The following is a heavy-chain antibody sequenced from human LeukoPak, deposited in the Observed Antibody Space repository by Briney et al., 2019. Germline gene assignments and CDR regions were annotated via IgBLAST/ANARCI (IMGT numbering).Heavy chain of an antibody. Sequence: SETLSLTCTVSSGSISSYSYNWIRQPAGKGLEWIGRILTGGTTNYNPSLKSRVTLSADTSNNQLSLRLNSVTAADTAVYYCARDGDSSSWADWFDPWGQGTLVTVSS. J-gene: IGHJ5*02. CDR2: ILTGGTT. V-gene: IGHV4-4*07. CDR3: ARDGDSSSWADWFDP. CDR1: SGSISSYS. D-gene: IGHD6-13*01.